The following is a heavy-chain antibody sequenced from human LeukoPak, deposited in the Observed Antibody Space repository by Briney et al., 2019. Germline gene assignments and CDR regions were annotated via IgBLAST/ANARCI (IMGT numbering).Heavy chain of an antibody. V-gene: IGHV4-4*02. Sequence: PSETLSLTCAVSGGSISSSNWWSWVRQPPGKGLEWIGEIYHSGSTNYNPSLKSRVTISVDKSKNQFSLKLSSVTAADTAVYYCARLLYGSGSYKMGPRQNNWFDPWGQGTLVTVSS. D-gene: IGHD3-10*01. CDR1: GGSISSSNW. J-gene: IGHJ5*02. CDR3: ARLLYGSGSYKMGPRQNNWFDP. CDR2: IYHSGST.